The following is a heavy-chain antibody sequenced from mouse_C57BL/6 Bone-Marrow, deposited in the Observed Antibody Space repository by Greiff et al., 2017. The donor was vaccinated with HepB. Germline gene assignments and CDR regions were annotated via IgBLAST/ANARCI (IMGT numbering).Heavy chain of an antibody. J-gene: IGHJ1*03. Sequence: EVKLMESGPGLAKPSQTLFLTCSVTGYSITSDYWNWIRKFPGNKLEYMGYISYSGSTYYNPSPKSRISITRDTSKNQYYLQLNSVTTEDTATYYCARWATTVVGGWYFDVWGTGTTVTVSS. CDR3: ARWATTVVGGWYFDV. CDR1: GYSITSDY. CDR2: ISYSGST. V-gene: IGHV3-8*01. D-gene: IGHD1-1*01.